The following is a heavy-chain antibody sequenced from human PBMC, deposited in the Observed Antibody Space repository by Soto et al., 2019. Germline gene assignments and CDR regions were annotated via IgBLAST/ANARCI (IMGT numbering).Heavy chain of an antibody. CDR2: IFPLTDIP. CDR3: ARGPLVVLNYFES. V-gene: IGHV1-69*02. Sequence: QVQLVQSGTEVKKPGSSVKVSCKASGGTFRNYPINWVRQDPGQGLEWMGSIFPLTDIPDYAQNFQARLTISADKSTRTAYMELGSLTSDDTAMYFCARGPLVVLNYFESWGQGTLVTVSS. CDR1: GGTFRNYP. J-gene: IGHJ4*02.